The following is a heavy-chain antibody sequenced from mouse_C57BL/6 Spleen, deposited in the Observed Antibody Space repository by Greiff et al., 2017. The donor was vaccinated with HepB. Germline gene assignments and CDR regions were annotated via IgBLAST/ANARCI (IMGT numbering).Heavy chain of an antibody. CDR1: GYSFTSYY. CDR3: ARDYGRRDAMDY. D-gene: IGHD1-1*01. J-gene: IGHJ4*01. Sequence: QVQLQQSGPELVKPGASVKISCKASGYSFTSYYIHWVKQRPGQGLEWIGWIYPGSGNTKYNEKFKGKATLTADTSSSTAYMQLSSLTSEDSAVYYCARDYGRRDAMDYWGQGTSVTVSS. CDR2: IYPGSGNT. V-gene: IGHV1-66*01.